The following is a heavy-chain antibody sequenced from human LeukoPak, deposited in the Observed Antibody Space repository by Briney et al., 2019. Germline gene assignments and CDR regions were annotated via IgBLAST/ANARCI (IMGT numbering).Heavy chain of an antibody. J-gene: IGHJ4*02. CDR1: GFNFNTYT. CDR2: ISSDSSYI. CDR3: ARGAPDWPDDY. Sequence: GGSLRLSCAASGFNFNTYTMNWVRQAPGKGLEWVSSISSDSSYIYYADAVHGRFTVSRDNAKYSLYLQMNSLRAEDTAVYYCARGAPDWPDDYWGQGTLVTVSS. V-gene: IGHV3-21*01. D-gene: IGHD3-9*01.